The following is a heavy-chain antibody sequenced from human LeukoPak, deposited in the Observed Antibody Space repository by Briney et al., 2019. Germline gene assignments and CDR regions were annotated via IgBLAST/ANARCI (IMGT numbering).Heavy chain of an antibody. D-gene: IGHD6-13*01. Sequence: PSETLSLTCTVSGTSVNTYYWSWIRQPPGKALEWIGFVHYSGGTSYTPSLRGRDTISLDTSKNQFSLRLTSVTAADTAVYYCAKQSWSLFDPCGQGTLVTVSS. CDR3: AKQSWSLFDP. V-gene: IGHV4-59*08. J-gene: IGHJ5*02. CDR2: VHYSGGT. CDR1: GTSVNTYY.